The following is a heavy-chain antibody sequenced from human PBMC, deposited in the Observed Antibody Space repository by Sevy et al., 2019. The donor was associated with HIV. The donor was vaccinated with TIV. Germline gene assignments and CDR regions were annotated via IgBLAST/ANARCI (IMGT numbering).Heavy chain of an antibody. D-gene: IGHD3-16*01. CDR1: GFIFSDYY. V-gene: IGHV3-11*01. J-gene: IGHJ4*02. CDR2: VSRGGYTI. CDR3: ARGARHDHADWGFDY. Sequence: GGYLRLSCAASGFIFSDYYMAWVRQAPGKGLEWISYVSRGGYTIYYADSVEGRFSISRDDAKDSLFLQMDSLRAEDTAFYYCARGARHDHADWGFDYWGQGARVTVSS.